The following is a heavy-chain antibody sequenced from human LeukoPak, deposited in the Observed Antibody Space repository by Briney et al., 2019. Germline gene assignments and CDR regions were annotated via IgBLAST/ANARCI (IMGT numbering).Heavy chain of an antibody. CDR1: GGSISSSNW. D-gene: IGHD3-22*01. CDR3: ARESDSSGFRNYGMNV. Sequence: TSETLSLTCAVSGGSISSSNWWSWVRQPPGKGLEWIGEIYHSGSTNYNPSLKSRVTISVDKSKNQFSLKLSSVTAADTAVYYCARESDSSGFRNYGMNVWGQGTTVTVSS. J-gene: IGHJ6*02. CDR2: IYHSGST. V-gene: IGHV4-4*02.